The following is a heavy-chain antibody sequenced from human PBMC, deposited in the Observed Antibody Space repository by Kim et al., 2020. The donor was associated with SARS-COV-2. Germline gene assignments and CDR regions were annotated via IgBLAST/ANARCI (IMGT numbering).Heavy chain of an antibody. CDR2: ISYDGSNK. CDR1: GFTFSSYG. J-gene: IGHJ6*02. V-gene: IGHV3-30*18. CDR3: AKSPKTMIVTYYYYGMDV. D-gene: IGHD3-22*01. Sequence: GGSLRLSCAASGFTFSSYGMHWVRQAPGKGLEWVAVISYDGSNKYYADSVKGRFTISRDNSKNTLYLQMNSLRAEDTAVYYCAKSPKTMIVTYYYYGMDVWGQGTTVTVSS.